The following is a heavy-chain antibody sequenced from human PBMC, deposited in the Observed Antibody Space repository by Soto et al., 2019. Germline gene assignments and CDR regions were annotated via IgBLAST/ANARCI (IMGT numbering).Heavy chain of an antibody. J-gene: IGHJ4*02. Sequence: GGSLRLSCAASGFAFSSYAMSWFCQAPGKGLEWVSAISGSGGSTYYADSVKGRFTISRDNSKNTLYLQMNSLRAEDTAVYYCAKVNQVWLAAVDYWGQGTLVTVSS. CDR2: ISGSGGST. V-gene: IGHV3-23*01. CDR1: GFAFSSYA. D-gene: IGHD5-12*01. CDR3: AKVNQVWLAAVDY.